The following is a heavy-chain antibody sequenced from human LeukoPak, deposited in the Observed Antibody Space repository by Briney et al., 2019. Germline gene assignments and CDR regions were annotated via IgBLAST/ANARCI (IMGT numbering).Heavy chain of an antibody. CDR2: INHSGST. J-gene: IGHJ4*02. V-gene: IGHV4-34*01. CDR3: ARDGYSYGLVRLFDY. CDR1: GGSFSGYY. Sequence: SETLSLTCAVYGGSFSGYYWSWIRQPPGKGLEWIGEINHSGSTNYNPSLKSRVTISVDTSKNQFSLKLSSVTAADTAVYYCARDGYSYGLVRLFDYWGQGTLVTVSS. D-gene: IGHD5-18*01.